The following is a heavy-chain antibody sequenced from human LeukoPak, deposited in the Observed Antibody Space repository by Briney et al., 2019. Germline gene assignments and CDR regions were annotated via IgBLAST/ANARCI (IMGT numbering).Heavy chain of an antibody. Sequence: GGSLRLSCAASGFTFSSYSMNWVRQAPGKGLEWVSYISSSGSTIYYADSVKGRFTISRDNAKNSLYLQMNSLRAEDTAVYYCASITLSRGDAFDIWGQGTMVTVSS. J-gene: IGHJ3*02. D-gene: IGHD3-10*01. CDR1: GFTFSSYS. CDR2: ISSSGSTI. CDR3: ASITLSRGDAFDI. V-gene: IGHV3-48*04.